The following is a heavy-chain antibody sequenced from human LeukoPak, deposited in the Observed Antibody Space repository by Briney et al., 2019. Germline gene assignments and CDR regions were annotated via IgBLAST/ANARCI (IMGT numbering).Heavy chain of an antibody. D-gene: IGHD3-22*01. V-gene: IGHV4-31*03. CDR3: VRNFDSYNAFDI. CDR2: IYYNGNT. CDR1: GGSISIGGYY. Sequence: PSETLSLTCTVSGGSISIGGYYWSWIRQHPGKGLEWIWYIYYNGNTYYNPSLKSRLTISGDTSENQFSLKLSSVTAADTAVYYCVRNFDSYNAFDIWGQGTMVTVSS. J-gene: IGHJ3*02.